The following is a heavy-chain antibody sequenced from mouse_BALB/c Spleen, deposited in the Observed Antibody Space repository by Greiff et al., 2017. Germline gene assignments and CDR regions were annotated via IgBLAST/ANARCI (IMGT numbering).Heavy chain of an antibody. CDR3: ARGYGGMDY. J-gene: IGHJ4*01. D-gene: IGHD2-14*01. CDR1: GYSITSDYA. V-gene: IGHV3-2*02. CDR2: ISYSGST. Sequence: VQLQQSGPGLVKPSQSLSLTCTVTGYSITSDYAWNWIRQFPGNKLEWMGYISYSGSTSYNPSLKSRISITRDTSKNQFFLQLNSVTTEDTATYYCARGYGGMDYWGQGTSVTVSS.